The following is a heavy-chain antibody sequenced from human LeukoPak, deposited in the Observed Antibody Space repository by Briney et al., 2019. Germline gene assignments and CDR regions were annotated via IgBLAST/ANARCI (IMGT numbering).Heavy chain of an antibody. Sequence: ASVKVSCKASGYTFTSYYMHWVRQAPGQGLERMGIINPSGGSTSYAQKFQGRVTMTRDTSTGTVYMELSSLRSEDTAVYYCARAEALSDNSGYYEDYWGQGTLVTVSS. V-gene: IGHV1-46*01. D-gene: IGHD3-22*01. CDR3: ARAEALSDNSGYYEDY. CDR1: GYTFTSYY. CDR2: INPSGGST. J-gene: IGHJ4*02.